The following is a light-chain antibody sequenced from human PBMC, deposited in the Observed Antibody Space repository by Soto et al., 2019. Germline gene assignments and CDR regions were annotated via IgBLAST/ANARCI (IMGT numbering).Light chain of an antibody. V-gene: IGLV3-9*01. CDR3: QVWDSSVI. J-gene: IGLJ2*01. CDR2: KDS. CDR1: NIGSKN. Sequence: SYELTQPLSVSVALGQTARITCGGNNIGSKNVHWYQQKPGQAPVLVIYKDSDRPSGIPERFSGSNSGNTATLTIGRAQAGDEADYYCQVWDSSVIFGGGTKLTVL.